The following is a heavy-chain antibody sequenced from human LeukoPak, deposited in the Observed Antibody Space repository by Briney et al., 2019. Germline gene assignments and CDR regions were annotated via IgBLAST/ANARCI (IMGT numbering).Heavy chain of an antibody. J-gene: IGHJ4*02. V-gene: IGHV3-20*04. CDR2: INWNGGST. CDR1: GFTFDDYG. D-gene: IGHD3-10*01. CDR3: ARSQITMVRSPFDY. Sequence: PGGSLRLSCAASGFTFDDYGMSWLRQAPGKGLEWVSGINWNGGSTGYADSVKGRFTISRDNAKNSLYLQMNSLRAEDTALYYCARSQITMVRSPFDYWGQGTLVTVSS.